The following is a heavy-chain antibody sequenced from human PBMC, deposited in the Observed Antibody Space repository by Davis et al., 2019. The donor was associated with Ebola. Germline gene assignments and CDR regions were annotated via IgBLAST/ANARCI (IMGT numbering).Heavy chain of an antibody. J-gene: IGHJ6*02. D-gene: IGHD2-2*01. CDR2: IDPSDSYT. V-gene: IGHV5-10-1*01. Sequence: GGSLRLSCKGSGYSFTSYWISWVRQMPGKGLEWMGRIDPSDSYTNYSPSFQGHVTISADKSISTAYLQWSSLKASDTAMYYCARHCSSTSCDPYYYYGMDVWGQGTTVTVSS. CDR1: GYSFTSYW. CDR3: ARHCSSTSCDPYYYYGMDV.